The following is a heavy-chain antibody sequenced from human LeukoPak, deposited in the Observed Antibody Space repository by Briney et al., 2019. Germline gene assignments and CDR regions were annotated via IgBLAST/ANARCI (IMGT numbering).Heavy chain of an antibody. CDR1: GFTFSSYN. Sequence: GGSLRLSCAASGFTFSSYNMNWVRQAPGKGLEWVSSISTSSSYIYYADSVKGRFTISRHNAKNSLYLQMNSLRAEDTAVYYCARDSSHITMIGYFQHWGQGTLVTVSS. CDR2: ISTSSSYI. D-gene: IGHD3-22*01. J-gene: IGHJ1*01. V-gene: IGHV3-21*01. CDR3: ARDSSHITMIGYFQH.